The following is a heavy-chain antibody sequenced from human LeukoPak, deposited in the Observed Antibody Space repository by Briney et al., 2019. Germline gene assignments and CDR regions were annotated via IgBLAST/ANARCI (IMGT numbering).Heavy chain of an antibody. Sequence: ASVKVSSKTSGYTFTGYYMHWVRQAPGQGLEWMGWINPNSGGTNYAQKFQGRVTMARDTSISTGYMELSRLRSDDTAVYYCARDNSGWYLAYWGERDLVTVSS. CDR3: ARDNSGWYLAY. V-gene: IGHV1-2*02. CDR2: INPNSGGT. J-gene: IGHJ4*02. CDR1: GYTFTGYY. D-gene: IGHD6-19*01.